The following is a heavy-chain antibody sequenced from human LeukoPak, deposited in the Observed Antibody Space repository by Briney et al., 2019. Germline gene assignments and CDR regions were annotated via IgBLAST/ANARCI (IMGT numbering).Heavy chain of an antibody. Sequence: ASVKVSCKASGYTFSNYGISWVRQAPGLGLEWMGWTSYNGNTNYAQKFQDRVTMTTDTSTTTAYMELRSLESDDTAVYYCARHSGSGWQALGYWGQGTPVTVSS. CDR3: ARHSGSGWQALGY. CDR2: TSYNGNT. CDR1: GYTFSNYG. J-gene: IGHJ4*02. V-gene: IGHV1-18*04. D-gene: IGHD6-19*01.